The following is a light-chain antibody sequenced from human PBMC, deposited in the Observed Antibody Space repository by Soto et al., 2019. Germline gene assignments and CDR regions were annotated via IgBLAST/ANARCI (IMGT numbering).Light chain of an antibody. V-gene: IGKV1-39*01. J-gene: IGKJ1*01. CDR1: QSIANF. Sequence: DIQVTQSPSSLSASIGDRVTITCRTSQSIANFFNWYQQKLGKAPRLLIYAASTLQRGVPSRFSGSGSGTDFTLTISSLQPEDFATYYCQQSYSTAWTFGQGNKVDI. CDR3: QQSYSTAWT. CDR2: AAS.